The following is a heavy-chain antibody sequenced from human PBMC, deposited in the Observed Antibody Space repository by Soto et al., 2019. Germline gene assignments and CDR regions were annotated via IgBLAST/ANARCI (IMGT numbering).Heavy chain of an antibody. V-gene: IGHV3-30-3*01. CDR2: ISYDGSNK. CDR1: GFTFINYA. J-gene: IGHJ4*02. Sequence: QVQLVESGGGVDQPGRSLRLSCAASGFTFINYAMHWVRQAPGKGLEWVAVISYDGSNKYYADSVKGRFTISRDNSKNTMYLQINSLSAEDTAVYHCARDQVKGTMTLLWGQGTLVTVSS. D-gene: IGHD1-1*01. CDR3: ARDQVKGTMTLL.